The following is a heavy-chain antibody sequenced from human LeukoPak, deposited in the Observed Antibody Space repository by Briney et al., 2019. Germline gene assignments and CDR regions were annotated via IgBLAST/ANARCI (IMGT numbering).Heavy chain of an antibody. Sequence: ASVKVSCKASGYTFTSYGISWVRQAPGQGLEWMGWIRTYNGNTNYAQKLQGRVTMTTDTSTSTAYMELRSLRSDDTAVYYCVRVVPLRDFWSGYYMGDFDYWGQGTLVTVSS. CDR3: VRVVPLRDFWSGYYMGDFDY. CDR2: IRTYNGNT. D-gene: IGHD3-3*01. V-gene: IGHV1-18*01. CDR1: GYTFTSYG. J-gene: IGHJ4*02.